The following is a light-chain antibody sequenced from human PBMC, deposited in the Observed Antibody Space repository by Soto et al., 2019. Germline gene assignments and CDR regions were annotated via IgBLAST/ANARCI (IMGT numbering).Light chain of an antibody. CDR3: QSYDSSNSWV. V-gene: IGLV6-57*04. Sequence: NFMLTQPHSVSESPGKTVTISCTRSSGSIASNYVQWYQQRPGSAPTTVIYEDNQRPSGVPDRFSGSIDSSSNPASLTISGLKTEDEADYYCQSYDSSNSWVFGGGTKLTVL. J-gene: IGLJ3*02. CDR1: SGSIASNY. CDR2: EDN.